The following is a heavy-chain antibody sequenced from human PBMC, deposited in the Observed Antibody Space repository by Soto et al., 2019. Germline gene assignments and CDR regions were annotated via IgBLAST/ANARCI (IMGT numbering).Heavy chain of an antibody. CDR3: ATACTSCTPTRVYYFDY. J-gene: IGHJ4*02. CDR1: GYTLTELS. D-gene: IGHD2-2*01. CDR2: FDPEDGET. V-gene: IGHV1-24*01. Sequence: GASVKVSCKVSGYTLTELSMHWVRQAPGKGLEWMGGFDPEDGETIYAQKFQGRVTMTEDTSTDTAYMELSSLRSEDTAVYYCATACTSCTPTRVYYFDYWGQGTLVTVSS.